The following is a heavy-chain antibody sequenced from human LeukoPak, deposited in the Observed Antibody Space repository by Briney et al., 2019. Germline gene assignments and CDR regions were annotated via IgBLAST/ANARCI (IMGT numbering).Heavy chain of an antibody. V-gene: IGHV3-53*01. CDR2: IYSGGST. CDR1: GFTVSSNY. Sequence: GGSLRLSCAASGFTVSSNYMSWVRQAPGKGLEWVSVIYSGGSTYYADSVKGRFTISRDNSENTLYLQMNSLRAEDTAVYYCARGATGIAAADLDYWGQGTLVAVSS. CDR3: ARGATGIAAADLDY. D-gene: IGHD6-13*01. J-gene: IGHJ4*02.